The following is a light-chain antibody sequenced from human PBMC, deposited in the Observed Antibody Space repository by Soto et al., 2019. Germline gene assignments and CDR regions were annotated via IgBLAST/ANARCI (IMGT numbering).Light chain of an antibody. CDR2: AAS. V-gene: IGKV1-39*01. CDR1: QNISTY. J-gene: IGKJ1*01. CDR3: QQSYSTPRRT. Sequence: DIQMTQSPSSLSASVGDRVTITCRASQNISTYLNWYQQKPGKAPKLLIYAASSLQSGVPSRFSGSGSGTDFTLTISSLQPEDFATYYCQQSYSTPRRTFGQGTKVEIK.